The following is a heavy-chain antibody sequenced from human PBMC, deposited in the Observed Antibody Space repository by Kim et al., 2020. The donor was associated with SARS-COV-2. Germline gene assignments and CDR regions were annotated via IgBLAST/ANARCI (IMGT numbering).Heavy chain of an antibody. CDR3: ARDAVLTGMDV. V-gene: IGHV3-53*01. J-gene: IGHJ6*02. CDR2: ST. Sequence: STYYANPVKCRFTISRDSSKNTVSLQMISLRAEDTAVYYCARDAVLTGMDVWGQGTAVTVSS. D-gene: IGHD1-20*01.